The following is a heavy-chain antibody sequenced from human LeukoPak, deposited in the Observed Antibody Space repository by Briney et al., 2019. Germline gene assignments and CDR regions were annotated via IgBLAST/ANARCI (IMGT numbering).Heavy chain of an antibody. Sequence: GGSLRLSCTASGFTLGGHDMHGVRQTTGDGLEWVAAVSAGHHAFYAGSVKGRFTVSREDAKNSLYLQMNSLRAGDTAVYYCVREAHGYHYTYFDYWGQGSLVTVSS. V-gene: IGHV3-13*01. CDR1: GFTLGGHD. J-gene: IGHJ4*02. CDR3: VREAHGYHYTYFDY. D-gene: IGHD5-18*01. CDR2: VSAGHHA.